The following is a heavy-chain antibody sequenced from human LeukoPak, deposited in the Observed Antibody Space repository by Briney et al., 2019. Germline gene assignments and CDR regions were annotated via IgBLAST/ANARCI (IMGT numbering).Heavy chain of an antibody. Sequence: GGSLRLSCAASGFTFDDYAMHWVRQAPGKGLEWVSGISWNSGSIGYADSVNGRFTISRDNAKNSLYLQMNSLRAEDTALYYXXXDPYYDSSGYFDYWGQGTLVTVSS. CDR1: GFTFDDYA. D-gene: IGHD3-22*01. CDR3: XXDPYYDSSGYFDY. J-gene: IGHJ4*02. CDR2: ISWNSGSI. V-gene: IGHV3-9*01.